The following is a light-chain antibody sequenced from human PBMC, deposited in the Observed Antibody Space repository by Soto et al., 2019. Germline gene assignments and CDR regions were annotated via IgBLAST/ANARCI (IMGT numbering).Light chain of an antibody. CDR1: HIGSSY. Sequence: LSTQYPDALSSAPRESASLSCRARHIGSSYLAWYQHKPGQAPSILIYDASSRATGIPASFSGSGSGTDFTLNISRLETEDFAVYSCQQITDWPPQWTFGKVTKVDIK. J-gene: IGKJ1*01. V-gene: IGKV3-11*01. CDR3: QQITDWPPQWT. CDR2: DAS.